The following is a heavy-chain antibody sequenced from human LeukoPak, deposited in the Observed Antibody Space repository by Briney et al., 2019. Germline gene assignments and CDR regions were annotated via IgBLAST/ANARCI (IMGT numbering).Heavy chain of an antibody. CDR2: IYYSGST. V-gene: IGHV4-59*01. CDR3: ARESSYYDSSCYQSHFDY. Sequence: PSETLSLTCTVSGGSISSYYWSWIRQPPGEGLEWIGYIYYSGSTNYNPSLKSRVTISVDTSKNQFSLKLSSVTAADTAVYYCARESSYYDSSCYQSHFDYWGQGTLVTVSS. D-gene: IGHD3-22*01. CDR1: GGSISSYY. J-gene: IGHJ4*02.